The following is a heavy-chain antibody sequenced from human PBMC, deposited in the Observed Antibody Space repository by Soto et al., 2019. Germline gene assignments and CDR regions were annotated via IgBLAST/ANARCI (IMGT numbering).Heavy chain of an antibody. J-gene: IGHJ5*02. CDR2: ISAYNGNT. Sequence: GASVKLSSKASGDAFASNSIRSAQQAPGQGLEWMGWISAYNGNTNYAQKLQGRVTMTTDTSTSTAYMELRSLRSDDTAVYYWARAASSGWYWFDPWGQGTLVTVSS. V-gene: IGHV1-18*01. CDR3: ARAASSGWYWFDP. D-gene: IGHD6-19*01. CDR1: GDAFASNS.